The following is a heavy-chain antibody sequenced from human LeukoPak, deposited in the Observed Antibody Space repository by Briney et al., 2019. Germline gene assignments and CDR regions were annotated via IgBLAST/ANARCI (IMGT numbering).Heavy chain of an antibody. D-gene: IGHD3-10*01. CDR3: ARDRARVGSGSYYSSVNFDY. Sequence: PGGSLRLSCAASGFTFSSYVMNWVRQAPGKGLEWVSYISSSGSTIYYADSVKGRFTISRDNAKNSLYLQMNSLRAEDTAVYYCARDRARVGSGSYYSSVNFDYWGQGTLVTVSS. J-gene: IGHJ4*02. CDR1: GFTFSSYV. CDR2: ISSSGSTI. V-gene: IGHV3-48*03.